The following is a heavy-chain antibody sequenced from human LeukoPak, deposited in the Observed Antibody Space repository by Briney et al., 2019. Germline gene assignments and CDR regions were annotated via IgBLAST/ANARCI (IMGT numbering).Heavy chain of an antibody. CDR1: GYTFTSYA. CDR2: INTNTGNP. CDR3: ARDLDPSIAAAGTGFDY. D-gene: IGHD6-13*01. V-gene: IGHV7-4-1*02. Sequence: ASVKVSCKASGYTFTSYAMNWVRQAPGQGLEWMGWINTNTGNPTYAQGFTGRFVFSLDTSVSTAYLQISSLKAEDTAVYYCARDLDPSIAAAGTGFDYWGQGTLVTVSS. J-gene: IGHJ4*02.